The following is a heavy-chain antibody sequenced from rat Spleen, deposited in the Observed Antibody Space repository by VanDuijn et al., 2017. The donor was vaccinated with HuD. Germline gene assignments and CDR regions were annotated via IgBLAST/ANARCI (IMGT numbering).Heavy chain of an antibody. D-gene: IGHD1-7*01. J-gene: IGHJ4*01. Sequence: EVQLVESGGGLVQPGRSLKLSCAASGFTFSDYYMAWVRQAPKKGLEWVASISFEGSNTYYGDSVKGRFTISRDNAKTTLYLQMNSLRSEDTATYYCARPSPWAYVMDAWGQGTSVTVSS. V-gene: IGHV5-22*01. CDR3: ARPSPWAYVMDA. CDR2: ISFEGSNT. CDR1: GFTFSDYY.